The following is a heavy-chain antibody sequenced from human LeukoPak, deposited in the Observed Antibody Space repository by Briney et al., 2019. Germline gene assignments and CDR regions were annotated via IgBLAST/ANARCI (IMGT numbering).Heavy chain of an antibody. CDR2: IYSDGST. J-gene: IGHJ4*02. CDR3: ARDLVRRSSSPFDY. V-gene: IGHV3-53*01. D-gene: IGHD6-6*01. CDR1: GFTVSSNY. Sequence: GGSLRLSCAASGFTVSSNYMSWVRQAPGKGLEWVSVIYSDGSTYYADSVKGRFTISRDNSKNTLYLQMNSLRAEDTAVYYCARDLVRRSSSPFDYWGQGTLVTVSS.